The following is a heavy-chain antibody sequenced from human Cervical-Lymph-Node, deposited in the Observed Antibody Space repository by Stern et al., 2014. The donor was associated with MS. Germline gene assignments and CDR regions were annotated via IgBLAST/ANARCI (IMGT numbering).Heavy chain of an antibody. D-gene: IGHD3-10*02. J-gene: IGHJ3*02. CDR3: CPWSSQNQACDI. V-gene: IGHV3-73*01. CDR1: GFIFSGSA. Sequence: VQLVQSGGGLVPPGGSLKLSCAASGFIFSGSAMHWVRQASGKGLEWVGRIRSKANNYATAYAASVKGRFTVSRDDSKNTAYLQMNSLKTEDTAVYYCCPWSSQNQACDIWGLGTMVTVSS. CDR2: IRSKANNYAT.